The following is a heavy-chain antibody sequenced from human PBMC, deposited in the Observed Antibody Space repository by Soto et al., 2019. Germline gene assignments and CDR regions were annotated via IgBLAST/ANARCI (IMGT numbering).Heavy chain of an antibody. CDR3: ARGRNCSSTSCYPYYYYGMDV. CDR2: INHSGST. V-gene: IGHV4-34*01. Sequence: SETLSLTCAVYGGSFSGYYWSWIRQPPGKGLEWIGEINHSGSTNYNPSLKSRVTISVDTAKNQFSLKLSSVPAADTAVYYCARGRNCSSTSCYPYYYYGMDVWGQGTTVTVSS. D-gene: IGHD2-2*01. J-gene: IGHJ6*02. CDR1: GGSFSGYY.